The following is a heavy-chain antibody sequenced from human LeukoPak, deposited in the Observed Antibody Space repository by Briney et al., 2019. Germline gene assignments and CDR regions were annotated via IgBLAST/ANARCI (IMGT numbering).Heavy chain of an antibody. CDR1: GGSISSYY. CDR3: ARFRVGATRYYFDY. D-gene: IGHD1-26*01. Sequence: SETLSLTCTVSGGSISSYYWSWIRQPPGKGLEWTGYIYYSGSTNYNPSLKSRVTISVDTSKNQFSLKLSSVTAADTAVYYCARFRVGATRYYFDYWGQGTLVTVSS. V-gene: IGHV4-59*01. CDR2: IYYSGST. J-gene: IGHJ4*02.